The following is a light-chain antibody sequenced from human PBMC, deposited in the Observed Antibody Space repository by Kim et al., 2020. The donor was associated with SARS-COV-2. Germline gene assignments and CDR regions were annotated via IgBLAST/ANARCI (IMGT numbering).Light chain of an antibody. CDR1: QGISSF. CDR2: SAS. CDR3: QNYRSAPFT. J-gene: IGKJ3*01. V-gene: IGKV1-27*01. Sequence: SASVGDRVTITCRASQGISSFLAWYQKRPGKPPKLLIYSASTLQSGVPSRFSGSGSGTDFTLTISSLQPDDFATYYCQNYRSAPFTFGPGTTVEI.